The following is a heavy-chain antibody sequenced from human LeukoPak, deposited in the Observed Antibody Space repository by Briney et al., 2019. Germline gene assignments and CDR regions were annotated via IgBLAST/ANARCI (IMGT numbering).Heavy chain of an antibody. CDR3: AYNRNFALDN. CDR1: GASIDGHSW. V-gene: IGHV4/OR15-8*01. J-gene: IGHJ4*02. CDR2: IYHSGRA. D-gene: IGHD1-14*01. Sequence: SETLSLTCAVSGASIDGHSWWSWVRQPPGKGLEWIGEIYHSGRANYKPSLKSRVTMSVDTSKNHFSLKLTSVTAADTAVYYCAYNRNFALDNWGQGTLVTVSS.